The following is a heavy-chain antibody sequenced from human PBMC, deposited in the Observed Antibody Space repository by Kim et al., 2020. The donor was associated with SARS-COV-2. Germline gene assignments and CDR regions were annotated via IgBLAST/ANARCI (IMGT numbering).Heavy chain of an antibody. J-gene: IGHJ4*02. CDR2: IASNGGGP. D-gene: IGHD2-21*01. Sequence: GGSLRLSCSASGFTFSNYAMHWVRQAPGKGLEYVSAIASNGGGPYYADAVKGRFTISRDNSKNTVHLQMSSLRPEDTAVYYCVKDVYSDWGGSDYWGQGILVTVSS. CDR1: GFTFSNYA. V-gene: IGHV3-64*03. CDR3: VKDVYSDWGGSDY.